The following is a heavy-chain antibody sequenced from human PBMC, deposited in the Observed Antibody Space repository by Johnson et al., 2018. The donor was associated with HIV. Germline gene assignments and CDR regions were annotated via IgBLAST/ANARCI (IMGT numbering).Heavy chain of an antibody. J-gene: IGHJ3*02. V-gene: IGHV3-30-3*02. CDR1: GFNFSSYA. D-gene: IGHD6-19*01. Sequence: QVQLVESGGGVVQPGRSLRLSCAASGFNFSSYAMHWVRQAPGKGLEWVAVISYDGSNKYYADSVKGRFTISRDNSKNTLYLQMNSLRAEDTAVYYCAKGGSGTTRIRAQKGAFDIWGRGTMVTVSS. CDR3: AKGGSGTTRIRAQKGAFDI. CDR2: ISYDGSNK.